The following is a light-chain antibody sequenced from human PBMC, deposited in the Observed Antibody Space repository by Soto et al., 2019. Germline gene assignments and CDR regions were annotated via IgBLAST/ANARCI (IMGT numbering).Light chain of an antibody. Sequence: LTQPASVSGSPGQSITISCTGTSSDVGNYNYVSWYQQHPGKAPKLMIHDVSNRPSGVSNRFSGSKSGNTASLTISGLQAEDEADYYCSSYTSSSTYVFGTGTKVTVL. J-gene: IGLJ1*01. CDR1: SSDVGNYNY. CDR2: DVS. CDR3: SSYTSSSTYV. V-gene: IGLV2-14*01.